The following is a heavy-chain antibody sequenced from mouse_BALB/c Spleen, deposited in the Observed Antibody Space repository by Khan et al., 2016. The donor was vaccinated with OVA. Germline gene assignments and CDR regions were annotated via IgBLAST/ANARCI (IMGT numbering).Heavy chain of an antibody. D-gene: IGHD2-1*01. J-gene: IGHJ2*01. CDR2: IDPANGDT. Sequence: VQLKESGADLVKPGASVRLSCTSSGFNIKDTYMHWVKQRPEQGLEWIGRIDPANGDTKYDPKFQGKATIATDTSSNTAYLHLSSLTSEDTAVYYCALIYYGNYIYFDYWGQGTTLTVSS. V-gene: IGHV14-3*02. CDR3: ALIYYGNYIYFDY. CDR1: GFNIKDTY.